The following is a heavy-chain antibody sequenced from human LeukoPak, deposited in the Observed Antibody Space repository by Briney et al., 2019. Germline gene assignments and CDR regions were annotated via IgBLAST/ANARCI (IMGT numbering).Heavy chain of an antibody. CDR3: ARCGEPSYDILTGYSRFDY. J-gene: IGHJ4*02. CDR1: GYTFTSYY. V-gene: IGHV1-2*04. CDR2: INPNSGGT. Sequence: ASVKVSCKASGYTFTSYYMHWVRQAPGQGLEWMGWINPNSGGTNYAQKFQGWVTMTRDTSISTAYMELSRLRSDDTAVYYCARCGEPSYDILTGYSRFDYWGQGTLVTVSS. D-gene: IGHD3-9*01.